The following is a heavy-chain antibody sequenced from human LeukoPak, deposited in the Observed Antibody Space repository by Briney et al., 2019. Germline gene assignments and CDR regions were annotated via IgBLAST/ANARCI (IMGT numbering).Heavy chain of an antibody. J-gene: IGHJ4*02. Sequence: GFLRLSCAASGFTFDDYAIHWVRQAPGKGLEWVSGISGSGGSTYYADSVKGRFTISRDNSKNTLYLQMNSLRAEDTAVYYCARSRGPNTFGGVHDYWGQGTLVTVSS. CDR2: ISGSGGST. CDR1: GFTFDDYA. CDR3: ARSRGPNTFGGVHDY. D-gene: IGHD3-16*01. V-gene: IGHV3-23*01.